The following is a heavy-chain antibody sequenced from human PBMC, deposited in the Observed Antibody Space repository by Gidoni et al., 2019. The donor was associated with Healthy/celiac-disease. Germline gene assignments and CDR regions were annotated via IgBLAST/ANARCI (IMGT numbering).Heavy chain of an antibody. V-gene: IGHV1-69*02. CDR3: ARGGDYYDSSGYYYLY. CDR1: GGTFSSYT. D-gene: IGHD3-22*01. J-gene: IGHJ4*02. CDR2: IIPILGIA. Sequence: QVQLVQSGAEVKKPGSSVKVSCKASGGTFSSYTISWVRKAPGQGLEWMGRIIPILGIANYAQKVQGRVTITADKSTSTAYMELSSLRSEDTAVYYCARGGDYYDSSGYYYLYWGQGTLVTVSS.